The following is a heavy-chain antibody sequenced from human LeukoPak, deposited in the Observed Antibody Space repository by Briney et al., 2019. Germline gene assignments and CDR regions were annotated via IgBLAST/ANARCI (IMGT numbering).Heavy chain of an antibody. Sequence: GGSLRLSCAASGFTFSSYAMSWARQAPGKGLEWVSAISGSGGSTYYADSVKGRFTISRDNSKNTLYLQMNSLRAEDTAVYYCAKDGGVQTNNYYYYGMDVWGQGTTVTVSS. V-gene: IGHV3-23*01. J-gene: IGHJ6*02. CDR1: GFTFSSYA. CDR3: AKDGGVQTNNYYYYGMDV. CDR2: ISGSGGST. D-gene: IGHD3-16*01.